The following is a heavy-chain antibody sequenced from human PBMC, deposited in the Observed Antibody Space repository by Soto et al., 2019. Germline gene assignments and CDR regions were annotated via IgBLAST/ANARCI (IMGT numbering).Heavy chain of an antibody. V-gene: IGHV4-30-4*01. CDR2: IYYSGST. CDR3: ARKGWPDVFDI. J-gene: IGHJ3*02. CDR1: GGSITSGDYY. Sequence: QVQLQESGPGLVNPSQTLSLTCTVSGGSITSGDYYWSWIRQPPGKGLEWIGYIYYSGSTYYKSSLKSRVIISIDTSKNQFSLKLSSVTAADTAVYYCARKGWPDVFDIWGQGAMVTVSS.